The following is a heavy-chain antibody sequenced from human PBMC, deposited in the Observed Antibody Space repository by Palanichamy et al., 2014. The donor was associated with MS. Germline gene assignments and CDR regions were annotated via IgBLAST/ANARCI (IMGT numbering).Heavy chain of an antibody. CDR2: ISSSGRYI. V-gene: IGHV3-21*01. J-gene: IGHJ4*02. D-gene: IGHD5-12*01. CDR1: GFTFSTYS. CDR3: ARTRRTTSGYDDFDY. Sequence: EVQRGGGRGGGPWSSLGGPVRLSCAASGFTFSTYSMDWVSQAPGKGLEWVSSISSSGRYIYYADSVKGRFTVSRDNAKNSLYLQMNSLRAEDTAVYYCARTRRTTSGYDDFDYWGQGTLVTVSS.